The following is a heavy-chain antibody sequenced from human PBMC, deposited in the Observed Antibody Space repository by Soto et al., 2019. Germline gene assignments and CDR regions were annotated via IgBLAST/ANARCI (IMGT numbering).Heavy chain of an antibody. Sequence: QVQLVQSGAEVKKPGSSVKVSCKASGGTFSSYAISWVRQAPGQGLEWMGGIIPIFGTANYAQKFQGRVTITADESTSTAHMELSSLRSEDTAVYYCARDMAGEYCSGGSCYLNWFDPWGQGTLVTVSS. CDR3: ARDMAGEYCSGGSCYLNWFDP. J-gene: IGHJ5*02. CDR2: IIPIFGTA. CDR1: GGTFSSYA. D-gene: IGHD2-15*01. V-gene: IGHV1-69*01.